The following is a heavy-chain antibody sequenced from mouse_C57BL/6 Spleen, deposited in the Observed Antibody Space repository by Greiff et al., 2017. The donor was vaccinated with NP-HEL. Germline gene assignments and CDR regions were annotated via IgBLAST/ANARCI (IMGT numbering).Heavy chain of an antibody. CDR1: GFTFSDYG. CDR3: ARGGAGTLVAY. J-gene: IGHJ3*01. CDR2: ISSGSSTI. V-gene: IGHV5-17*01. Sequence: EVNVVESGGGLVKPGGSLKLSCAASGFTFSDYGMHWVRQAPEKGLEWVAYISSGSSTIYYADTVKGRFTISRDNAKNTLFLQMTSLRSEDTAMYYCARGGAGTLVAYWGQGTLVTVSA. D-gene: IGHD4-1*01.